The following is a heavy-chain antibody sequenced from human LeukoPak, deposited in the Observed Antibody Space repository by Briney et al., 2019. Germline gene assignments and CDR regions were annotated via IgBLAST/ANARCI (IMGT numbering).Heavy chain of an antibody. V-gene: IGHV1-8*01. CDR3: ARWPFYGGQFWSGYYTHYYGMDV. CDR2: MNPNSGNT. Sequence: GASVKVSCKASGYTFTSCDINWVRQATGQGLEWMGWMNPNSGNTGYAQKFQGRVTMTRNTSISTAYMELSSLRSEDTAVYYCARWPFYGGQFWSGYYTHYYGMDVWGQGTTVTVSS. CDR1: GYTFTSCD. J-gene: IGHJ6*02. D-gene: IGHD3-3*01.